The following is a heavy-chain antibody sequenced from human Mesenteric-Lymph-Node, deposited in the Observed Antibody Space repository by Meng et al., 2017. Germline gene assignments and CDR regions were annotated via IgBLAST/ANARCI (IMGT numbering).Heavy chain of an antibody. CDR3: ARERSSSGEDH. CDR2: INAGNGDT. J-gene: IGHJ4*02. D-gene: IGHD2-15*01. CDR1: GYSFSSYP. Sequence: QVQRVQSGAEVQKPWASVKVSCKASGYSFSSYPMHWVRQAPGQRLEWMGWINAGNGDTRYPQRFQDRVSLTRDTSATTVYMDLSSLTSEDTAIYYCARERSSSGEDHWGQGTLVTVSS. V-gene: IGHV1-3*01.